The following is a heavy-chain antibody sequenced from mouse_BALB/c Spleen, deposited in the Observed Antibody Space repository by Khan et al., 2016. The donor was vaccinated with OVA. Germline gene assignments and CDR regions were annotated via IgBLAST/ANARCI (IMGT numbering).Heavy chain of an antibody. D-gene: IGHD3-2*02. CDR1: GYSITSGYG. CDR2: ISYSGST. CDR3: ARKARIKY. V-gene: IGHV3-2*02. Sequence: EVQLQQSGPGLVTPSQSLSLTCTVTGYSITSGYGWNWIRQFPGNQLEWMVYISYSGSTNYNPSLKSRISITRDTSKNQFFLQLNAVTTEETAKYYCARKARIKYWGQGTTVTVSS. J-gene: IGHJ2*01.